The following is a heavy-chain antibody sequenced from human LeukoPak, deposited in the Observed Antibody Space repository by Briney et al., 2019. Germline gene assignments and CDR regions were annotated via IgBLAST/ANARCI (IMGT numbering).Heavy chain of an antibody. CDR3: AKDIAAAGIGYYGMDV. Sequence: GGSLRLSCAASGFTFDDYAMHWVRQAPGKGLEWVSGISWNSGSIGYADSVKGRFTISRDNAKNSLYLQMNSLRAEDTALYYCAKDIAAAGIGYYGMDVWGQGTTVTVSS. V-gene: IGHV3-9*01. CDR2: ISWNSGSI. D-gene: IGHD6-13*01. J-gene: IGHJ6*02. CDR1: GFTFDDYA.